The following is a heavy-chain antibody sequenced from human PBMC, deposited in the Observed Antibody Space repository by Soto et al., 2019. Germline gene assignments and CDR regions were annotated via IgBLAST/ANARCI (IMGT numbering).Heavy chain of an antibody. CDR1: GYTFTRNW. V-gene: IGHV5-51*01. D-gene: IGHD2-21*02. Sequence: GESLKISXKGSGYTFTRNWIGWVRQVPGKGLEWMGIIFPIDSDTRYSPSSQGQVTISADNSISTAYLQWSSLKASDTAIYYCATPGGRDFNAFDVWGQGTMVTVSS. CDR3: ATPGGRDFNAFDV. CDR2: IFPIDSDT. J-gene: IGHJ3*01.